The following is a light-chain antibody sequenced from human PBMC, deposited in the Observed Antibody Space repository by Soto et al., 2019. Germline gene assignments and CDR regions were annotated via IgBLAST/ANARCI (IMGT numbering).Light chain of an antibody. V-gene: IGKV3-20*01. CDR1: QSVSSY. CDR3: QQYGDSPWT. Sequence: EIVLTQSPGTLSLSPGERATLSCRASQSVSSYLAWYQQKPGQAPRLLIYDTSSRAAGIPDRFSGSGSGTDFTLTISRLEPEDFAVYYCQQYGDSPWTFGQGTKVDIK. J-gene: IGKJ1*01. CDR2: DTS.